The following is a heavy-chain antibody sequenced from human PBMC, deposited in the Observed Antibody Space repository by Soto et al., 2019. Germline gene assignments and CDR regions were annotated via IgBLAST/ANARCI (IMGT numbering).Heavy chain of an antibody. Sequence: QVQLQESGPGLVKPSETLSLTCTVSGGTISRYYWIWIRQPPGKGLEWIGYMYNTGSTVYNPSFKSRVTISVDTAKNQFSRKLNSVTAADTAVYYCARDLWGYCGTDCYPLDVWGQGTTVTVSS. D-gene: IGHD2-21*02. CDR3: ARDLWGYCGTDCYPLDV. CDR1: GGTISRYY. J-gene: IGHJ6*02. V-gene: IGHV4-59*01. CDR2: MYNTGST.